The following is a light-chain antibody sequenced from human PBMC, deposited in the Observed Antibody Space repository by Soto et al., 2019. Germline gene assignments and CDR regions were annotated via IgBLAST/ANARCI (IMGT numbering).Light chain of an antibody. V-gene: IGKV1-39*01. CDR1: QSISSY. Sequence: DIQMTQSPSSLSASVGDRVTITCRASQSISSYLNWYQQKPGKAPKLLIYAASSLQSGVPPRFSGSGSGTDFTLTISSLQPEDFATYYCQQSYSTLPGTFGQGTKVDIK. CDR3: QQSYSTLPGT. J-gene: IGKJ1*01. CDR2: AAS.